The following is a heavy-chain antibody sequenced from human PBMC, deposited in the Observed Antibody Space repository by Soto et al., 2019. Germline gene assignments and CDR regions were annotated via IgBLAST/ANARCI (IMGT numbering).Heavy chain of an antibody. CDR1: GFTFSSYG. Sequence: QVQLVESGGGVVQPGRSLRLSCAASGFTFSSYGMHWVRQAPGKGLEWVAVIWYDGSNRYYADSVEGRFTISRNNLKNTLYLQISSLRAGDTAVYYCAREVVTAFDSWGQGTLVTVSS. V-gene: IGHV3-33*01. CDR2: IWYDGSNR. CDR3: AREVVTAFDS. J-gene: IGHJ4*02. D-gene: IGHD2-15*01.